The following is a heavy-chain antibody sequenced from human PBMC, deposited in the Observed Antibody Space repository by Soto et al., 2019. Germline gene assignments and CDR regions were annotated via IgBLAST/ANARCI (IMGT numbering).Heavy chain of an antibody. J-gene: IGHJ6*02. CDR3: ARDPSYGDYYYGMDV. CDR2: IYYSGST. V-gene: IGHV4-30-4*01. Sequence: SETLSLTCTVSGGSISSGDYYWSWIRQPPGKGLEWIGYIYYSGSTYYNPSLKSRVTISVDTSKNQFSLKLGSVTAADTAVYYCARDPSYGDYYYGMDVWGQGTTVTVSS. CDR1: GGSISSGDYY. D-gene: IGHD4-17*01.